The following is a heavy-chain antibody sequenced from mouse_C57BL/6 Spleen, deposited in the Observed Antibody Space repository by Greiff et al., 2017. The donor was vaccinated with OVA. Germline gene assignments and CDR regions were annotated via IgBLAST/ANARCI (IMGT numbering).Heavy chain of an antibody. CDR1: GYSITSGYY. Sequence: EVKVEESGPGLVKPSQSLSLTCSVTGYSITSGYYWNWIRQFPGNKLEWMGYISYDGSNNYNPSLKNRISITRDTSKNQFFLKLNSVTTEDTATYYCARDYYYGSSTLDVWGTGTTVTVSS. J-gene: IGHJ1*03. D-gene: IGHD1-1*01. CDR2: ISYDGSN. CDR3: ARDYYYGSSTLDV. V-gene: IGHV3-6*01.